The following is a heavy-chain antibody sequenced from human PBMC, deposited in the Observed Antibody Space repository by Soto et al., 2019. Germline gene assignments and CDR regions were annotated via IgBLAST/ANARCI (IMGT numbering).Heavy chain of an antibody. CDR1: GYSFTSLD. CDR3: ARGVSAGVDY. J-gene: IGHJ4*02. CDR2: MQPSTGRT. Sequence: QVQLVQPGAEVREPGASVKVSCKAFGYSFTSLDINWVRQSAGQGLEWMGWMQPSTGRTGYAQKFQGRVTMTRDTSINTAYMELTTLTSDDTAFYYCARGVSAGVDYWGQGTLVTVSS. D-gene: IGHD1-26*01. V-gene: IGHV1-8*01.